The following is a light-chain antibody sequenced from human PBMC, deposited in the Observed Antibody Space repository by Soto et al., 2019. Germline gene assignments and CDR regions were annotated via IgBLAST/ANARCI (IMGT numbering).Light chain of an antibody. CDR3: QQYNNWPWT. V-gene: IGKV3-15*01. CDR1: WSFSSN. Sequence: EIVMTQSPATLSVSPGERATLSYRASWSFSSNLAWYQQKPGQAPRLLIYGASTRATGIPARFSGSGSGTEFTLTISSLQSEDFAVYYCQQYNNWPWTFGQGTKV. J-gene: IGKJ1*01. CDR2: GAS.